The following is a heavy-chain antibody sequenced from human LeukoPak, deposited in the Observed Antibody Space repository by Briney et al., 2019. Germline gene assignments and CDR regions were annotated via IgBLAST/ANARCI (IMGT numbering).Heavy chain of an antibody. J-gene: IGHJ6*02. V-gene: IGHV3-30-3*01. CDR1: GFTFSSHA. D-gene: IGHD1-14*01. CDR2: ISYDGSNK. Sequence: GGSLRLSCAASGFTFSSHAMHWVRQAPGKGLEWVAVISYDGSNKYYADSVKGRFTISRDNSKNTLYLQMNSLRAEDTAVYYCARDRERTMDVWGQGTTVTVSS. CDR3: ARDRERTMDV.